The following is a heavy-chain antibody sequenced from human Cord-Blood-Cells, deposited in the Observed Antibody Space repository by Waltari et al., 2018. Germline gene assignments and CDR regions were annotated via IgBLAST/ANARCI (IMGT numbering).Heavy chain of an antibody. V-gene: IGHV4-39*01. Sequence: QLQLQESGPGLVKPSETLSLTCTVSGGSISSSSYYWGWIRQPPGTGLEWIGSIYYSGSTYYNPPRKSRVTISVDTSKNQFSLKLSSVTAADTAVYYCASVAPTRPSSYCSSTSCTLPYNWFDPWGQGTLVTVSS. J-gene: IGHJ5*02. D-gene: IGHD2-2*01. CDR2: IYYSGST. CDR3: ASVAPTRPSSYCSSTSCTLPYNWFDP. CDR1: GGSISSSSYY.